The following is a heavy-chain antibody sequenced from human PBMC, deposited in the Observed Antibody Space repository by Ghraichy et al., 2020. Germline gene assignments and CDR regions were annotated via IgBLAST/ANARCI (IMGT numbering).Heavy chain of an antibody. D-gene: IGHD2-15*01. CDR2: IWYDGNNK. Sequence: GGSLRLSCAVSGFTFSSYGMHWVRQAPGKRLEWVAVIWYDGNNKYYADSVKGRFTISRDNSKNTLYLQMNSLRAEDTAVYYCAKSTCSDGTCPLYYFDYWGQGTLVTVSS. V-gene: IGHV3-33*06. J-gene: IGHJ4*02. CDR1: GFTFSSYG. CDR3: AKSTCSDGTCPLYYFDY.